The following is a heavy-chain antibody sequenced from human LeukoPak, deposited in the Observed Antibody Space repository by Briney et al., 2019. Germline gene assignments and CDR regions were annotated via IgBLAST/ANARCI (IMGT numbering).Heavy chain of an antibody. CDR1: GYSISSGYY. CDR2: IYHSGST. J-gene: IGHJ4*02. V-gene: IGHV4-38-2*01. Sequence: SETLSLTCAVSGYSISSGYYWGWIRQPPGKGLEWIGSIYHSGSTYYNPSLKSRVTISVDTSKNQFSLKLSSVTAADTAVYYCATSYSSGPMNLDYWGQGTLVTVSS. D-gene: IGHD6-19*01. CDR3: ATSYSSGPMNLDY.